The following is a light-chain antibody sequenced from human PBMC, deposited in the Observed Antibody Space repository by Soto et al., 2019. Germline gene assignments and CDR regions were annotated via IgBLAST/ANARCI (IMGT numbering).Light chain of an antibody. V-gene: IGLV1-40*01. J-gene: IGLJ2*01. CDR1: SSNIGAGYD. CDR3: QSYDSSLNVVV. Sequence: QSVLTQPPSVSGAPGQSVTISCTGSSSNIGAGYDVHWYQQLPGTAPKLLIYGNSNRPSGVPDRFSGSKSGTSASLAIPGLQAEDEAEYYCQSYDSSLNVVVFGGGTKLTVL. CDR2: GNS.